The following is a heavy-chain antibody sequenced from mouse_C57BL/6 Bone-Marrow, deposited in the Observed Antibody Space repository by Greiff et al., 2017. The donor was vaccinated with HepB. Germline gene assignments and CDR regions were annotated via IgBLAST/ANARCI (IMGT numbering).Heavy chain of an antibody. V-gene: IGHV5-9-1*02. CDR1: GFTFSSYA. CDR3: TRERYGSSYVGWFAY. D-gene: IGHD1-1*01. J-gene: IGHJ3*01. Sequence: EVQRVESGEGLVKPGGSLKLSCAASGFTFSSYAMSWVRQTPEKRLEWVAYISSGGDYIYYADTVKGRFTISRDNARNTLYLQMSSLKSEDTAMYYCTRERYGSSYVGWFAYWGQGTLVTVSA. CDR2: ISSGGDYI.